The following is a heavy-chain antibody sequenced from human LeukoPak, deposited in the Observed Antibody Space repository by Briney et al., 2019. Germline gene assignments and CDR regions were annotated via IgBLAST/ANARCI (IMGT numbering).Heavy chain of an antibody. D-gene: IGHD4-17*01. CDR1: GFTFSSYA. CDR3: ARDLVDYGDQGGAFDI. Sequence: PGGSLRLSCAASGFTFSSYAMHWVREAPGKGLEWVAVISYDGSNKYYADSVKGRFTISRDNSKNTLYLQMNSLRAEDTAVYYCARDLVDYGDQGGAFDIWGQGTMVTVSS. V-gene: IGHV3-30-3*01. J-gene: IGHJ3*02. CDR2: ISYDGSNK.